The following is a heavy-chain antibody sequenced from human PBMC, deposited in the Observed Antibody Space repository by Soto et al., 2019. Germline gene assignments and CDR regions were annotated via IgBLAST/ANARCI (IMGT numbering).Heavy chain of an antibody. CDR3: ARDQGGYSGYGYFDY. V-gene: IGHV4-31*01. CDR2: IYYTGST. CDR1: GGSISSGGYY. D-gene: IGHD5-12*01. Sequence: QVQLQESGPGLVKPSQTLSLTCTVSGGSISSGGYYWSWIRQHPGKGLEWIGYIYYTGSTYYNPSHKTLLTISVDTSKTQFSLKLCSVTAADNAVYYCARDQGGYSGYGYFDYWGQGTLVTVSS. J-gene: IGHJ4*02.